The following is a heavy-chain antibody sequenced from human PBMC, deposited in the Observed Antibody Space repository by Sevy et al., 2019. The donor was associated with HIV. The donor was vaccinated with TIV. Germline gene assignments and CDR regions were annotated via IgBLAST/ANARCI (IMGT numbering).Heavy chain of an antibody. D-gene: IGHD1-26*01. CDR1: GFTVSSNY. CDR2: IYSVGST. Sequence: GGSLRLSCAASGFTVSSNYMSWVRQAPGKGLEWVLVIYSVGSTYYADSVKGRFTISRDNSKNTLYLQMNSLRAEETAVYYWARDAGELLGFDYWGQGTLVTVSS. V-gene: IGHV3-53*01. J-gene: IGHJ4*02. CDR3: ARDAGELLGFDY.